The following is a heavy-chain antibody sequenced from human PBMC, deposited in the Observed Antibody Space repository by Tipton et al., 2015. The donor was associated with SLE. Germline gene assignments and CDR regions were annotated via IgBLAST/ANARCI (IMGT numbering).Heavy chain of an antibody. J-gene: IGHJ6*03. CDR1: IGPISSTNYY. CDR2: IYYSGST. Sequence: TLSLTCTVSIGPISSTNYYWGWIRQPPGKGLEWIGSIYYSGSTYNNPSLKSRVIMSVDTSKNQFSLKLTSVTAADTAVYSCARGPYYDFWSGHFYYYMDVWGNGTTVTVSS. V-gene: IGHV4-39*07. CDR3: ARGPYYDFWSGHFYYYMDV. D-gene: IGHD3-3*01.